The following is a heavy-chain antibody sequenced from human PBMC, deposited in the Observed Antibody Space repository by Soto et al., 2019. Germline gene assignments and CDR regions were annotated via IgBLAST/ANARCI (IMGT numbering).Heavy chain of an antibody. D-gene: IGHD4-17*01. V-gene: IGHV4-59*01. CDR1: GGSISGSY. J-gene: IGHJ4*02. Sequence: SEPLSLTCSVSGGSISGSYWSWIRQSPGKGLEWLGYIYYSGSTNYNPSLESRATIFADKSGSHFSLNLTSVTADDTAVYYCARRDYAIDSWGRGTLVTVSS. CDR3: ARRDYAIDS. CDR2: IYYSGST.